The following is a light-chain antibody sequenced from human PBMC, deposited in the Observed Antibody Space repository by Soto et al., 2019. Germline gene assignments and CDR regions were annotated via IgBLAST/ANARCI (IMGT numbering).Light chain of an antibody. CDR1: SSDVGGYNY. CDR2: DVS. J-gene: IGLJ1*01. Sequence: QSALTQPASVSGSPGQSITISCTGTSSDVGGYNYVSWYQQHPGKAPKLMIYDVSNRPSGVSKRFSGSKSGNTASLTISGLQAEDEAEYYCSSYTSSSTGVFGTGTKLTVL. V-gene: IGLV2-14*01. CDR3: SSYTSSSTGV.